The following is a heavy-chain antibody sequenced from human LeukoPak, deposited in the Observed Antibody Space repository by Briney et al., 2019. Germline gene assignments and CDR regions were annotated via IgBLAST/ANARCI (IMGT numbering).Heavy chain of an antibody. J-gene: IGHJ5*02. Sequence: SQTLSLTCTVSGGSISSGGYYWSWIRQHPGKGLEWIGYIYYSGSTYYNPSLKSRVTISVDTSKNQFSLKLSSVTAADTAVYYCARYDLYKGNWFDPWGQGTLVTVSS. D-gene: IGHD5-24*01. CDR3: ARYDLYKGNWFDP. CDR1: GGSISSGGYY. V-gene: IGHV4-31*03. CDR2: IYYSGST.